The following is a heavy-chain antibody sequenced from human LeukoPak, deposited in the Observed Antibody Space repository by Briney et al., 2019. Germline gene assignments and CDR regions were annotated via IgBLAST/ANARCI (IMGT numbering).Heavy chain of an antibody. J-gene: IGHJ4*02. CDR3: AREYSSSSGFGY. CDR1: GGSISSYY. CDR2: IYYSGST. V-gene: IGHV4-59*01. Sequence: SETLSLTCTVSGGSISSYYWNWIRQPPGKGLEWIGYIYYSGSTNYNPSLKSRVTISVDTSKNQFSLKLSSVTAADTAVYYCAREYSSSSGFGYWGQGTLVTVSS. D-gene: IGHD6-6*01.